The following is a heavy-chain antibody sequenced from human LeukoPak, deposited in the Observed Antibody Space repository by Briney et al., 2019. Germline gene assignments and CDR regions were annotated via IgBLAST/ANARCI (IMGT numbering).Heavy chain of an antibody. V-gene: IGHV3-21*04. CDR1: GFSFSSYS. Sequence: GGSLRLSCAASGFSFSSYSMNWVRQAPGKGLEWVSSISSSSSYIYYADSVKGRFTISRDNAKNSLYLQMNSLRAEDTAIYYCAKRRSSASPSPPGMDVWGHGTTVTVSS. D-gene: IGHD2-2*01. CDR3: AKRRSSASPSPPGMDV. J-gene: IGHJ6*02. CDR2: ISSSSSYI.